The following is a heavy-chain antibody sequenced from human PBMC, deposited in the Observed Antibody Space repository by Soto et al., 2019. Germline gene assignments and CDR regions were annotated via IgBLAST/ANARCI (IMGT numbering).Heavy chain of an antibody. Sequence: AETLSLTCTVSGGSISSYYWSWIRQPPGKGLEWIGYIHYSGSTNYNPSLKSRVTISVDTSKNQFSLKLSSVTDAETAVYHCARESTVTTFSSWFDPWGQGTLVTVSS. V-gene: IGHV4-59*01. CDR3: ARESTVTTFSSWFDP. J-gene: IGHJ5*02. CDR1: GGSISSYY. D-gene: IGHD4-17*01. CDR2: IHYSGST.